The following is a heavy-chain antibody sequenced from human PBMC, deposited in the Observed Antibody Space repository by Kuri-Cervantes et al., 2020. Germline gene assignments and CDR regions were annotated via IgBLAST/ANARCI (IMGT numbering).Heavy chain of an antibody. J-gene: IGHJ6*03. CDR1: GFTFSSYW. CDR3: ARGGGDYYYYYMDV. D-gene: IGHD3-16*01. V-gene: IGHV3-7*01. Sequence: GGSLRLSCAASGFTFSSYWMSWVRQAPGKGLEWVANIKQDGSEKYYVDSVKGRFTISRDNAKNSLYLQMNSLRAEDTAVYYCARGGGDYYYYYMDVWGKGTTVTVSS. CDR2: IKQDGSEK.